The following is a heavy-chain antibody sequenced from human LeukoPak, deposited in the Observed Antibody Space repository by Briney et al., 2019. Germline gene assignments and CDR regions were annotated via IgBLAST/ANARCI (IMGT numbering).Heavy chain of an antibody. CDR2: ISGSGGST. J-gene: IGHJ4*02. Sequence: QTGGSLRLSCAASGFTFSSYAMSWVRQAPGKELEWVSAISGSGGSTYYADSVKGRFTISRDNSKNTLYLQMNSLRAEDTAVYYCAKGRLEWLSFDYWGQGTLVTVSS. V-gene: IGHV3-23*01. D-gene: IGHD3-3*01. CDR3: AKGRLEWLSFDY. CDR1: GFTFSSYA.